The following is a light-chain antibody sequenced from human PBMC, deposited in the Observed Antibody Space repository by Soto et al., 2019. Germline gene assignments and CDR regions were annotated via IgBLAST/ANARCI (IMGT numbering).Light chain of an antibody. J-gene: IGKJ3*01. CDR2: LGS. V-gene: IGKV2-28*01. Sequence: DIVVTQSPLSLPVTPGEPASISCRSSQSLLHSNGYNYLDWYLQKPGQSPQLLIYLGSNRASGVPDRFSGSRSGTDFTLTISSLQPDDFGTYYCQQSYSRVFTFGPGTKVDF. CDR1: QSLLHSNGYNY. CDR3: QQSYSRVFT.